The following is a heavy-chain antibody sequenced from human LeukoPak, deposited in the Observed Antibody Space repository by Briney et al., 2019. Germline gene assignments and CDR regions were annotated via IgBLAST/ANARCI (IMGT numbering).Heavy chain of an antibody. D-gene: IGHD6-25*01. CDR1: GGSFSGYY. CDR2: INHSGST. CDR3: ARRPRAATNKYYFDY. V-gene: IGHV4-34*01. Sequence: SETLSLTCAVYGGSFSGYYWSWIRQPPGKGLEWIGEINHSGSTNYNPSLKSRVTISVDTSKNQFSLKLSSVTAADTAVYYCARRPRAATNKYYFDYWGQGTLVTVSS. J-gene: IGHJ4*02.